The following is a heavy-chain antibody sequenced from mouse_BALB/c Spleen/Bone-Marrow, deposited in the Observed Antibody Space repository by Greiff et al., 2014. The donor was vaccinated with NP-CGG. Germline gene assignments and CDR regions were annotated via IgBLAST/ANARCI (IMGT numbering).Heavy chain of an antibody. Sequence: VQLQQSGAELARPGASVKLSCKASGYTFTGYWMQWVKQRPGQGLEWIGIIYPGDGDTRYTQKFKGKATLTADKSSSTAYMQRRNLASEDSAVYYCARVFYDSTSAYRGQGTTLTVSS. CDR2: IYPGDGDT. D-gene: IGHD1-1*01. V-gene: IGHV1-87*01. J-gene: IGHJ2*01. CDR3: ARVFYDSTSAY. CDR1: GYTFTGYW.